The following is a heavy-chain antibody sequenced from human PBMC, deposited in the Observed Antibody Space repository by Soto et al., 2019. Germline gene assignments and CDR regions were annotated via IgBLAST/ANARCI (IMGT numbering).Heavy chain of an antibody. V-gene: IGHV3-23*01. Sequence: GGALRLSCAASGFTFSSDAMSWVRQAPGKGLEWVSAISGSGGSTYYADSVKGRFTISRDNSKNTLYLQMNSLRAEDTAVYYCAGTTPGIAVAGYFDYWGQGTLVTVSS. CDR2: ISGSGGST. J-gene: IGHJ4*02. CDR3: AGTTPGIAVAGYFDY. CDR1: GFTFSSDA. D-gene: IGHD6-19*01.